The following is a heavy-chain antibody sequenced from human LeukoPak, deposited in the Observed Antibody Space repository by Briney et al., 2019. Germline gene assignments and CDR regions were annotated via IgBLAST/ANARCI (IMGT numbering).Heavy chain of an antibody. D-gene: IGHD2-2*01. Sequence: PSETLSLTRTVSGGSISSGSYYWSGIRQPAGKGLEWIGRIYTSGSTNYNPSLKSRVTISVDTSKNQFSLELSSVTAADTAVYYCARDPVVVPAAKNYYYYYMDVWGKGTTVTVSS. J-gene: IGHJ6*03. CDR2: IYTSGST. CDR1: GGSISSGSYY. V-gene: IGHV4-61*02. CDR3: ARDPVVVPAAKNYYYYYMDV.